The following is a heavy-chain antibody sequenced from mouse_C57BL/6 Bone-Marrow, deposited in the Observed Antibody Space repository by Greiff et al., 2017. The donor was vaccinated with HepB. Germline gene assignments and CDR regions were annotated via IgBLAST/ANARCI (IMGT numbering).Heavy chain of an antibody. D-gene: IGHD4-1*01. V-gene: IGHV5-17*01. Sequence: EVQVVESGGGLVKPGGSLKLSCAASGFTFSDYGMHWVRQAPEKGLERVAYISSGSSTIYYADTVKGRFTISRDNAKNTLFLQMTSLRSEDTAMYYCARLGLSWFAYWGQGTLVTVSA. J-gene: IGHJ3*01. CDR1: GFTFSDYG. CDR3: ARLGLSWFAY. CDR2: ISSGSSTI.